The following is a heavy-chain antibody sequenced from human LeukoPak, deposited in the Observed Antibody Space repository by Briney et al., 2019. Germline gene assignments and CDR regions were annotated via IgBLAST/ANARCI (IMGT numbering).Heavy chain of an antibody. V-gene: IGHV4-39*07. CDR2: IYYSGST. CDR3: ARVIVGAVDC. CDR1: GGSISSGGYY. D-gene: IGHD1-26*01. Sequence: SETLSLTCTVSGGSISSGGYYWSWIRQPPGKGLEWIGSIYYSGSTYYNPSLKSRVTISVDTSKNQFSLKLSSVTAADTAVYYCARVIVGAVDCWGQGTLVTVSS. J-gene: IGHJ4*02.